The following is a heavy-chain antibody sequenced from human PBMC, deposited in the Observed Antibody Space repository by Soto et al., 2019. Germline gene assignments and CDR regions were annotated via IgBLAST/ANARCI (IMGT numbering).Heavy chain of an antibody. J-gene: IGHJ6*02. CDR2: IYYSGST. V-gene: IGHV4-39*01. Sequence: SETLSLTCTVSGGSISSSSYYWGWIRQPPGKGLEWIGSIYYSGSTYYNPSLKSRVTISVDTSKNQFSLKLSSVTAADTAVYYCANKRNQNYDFWSGYLYYYYGMDVWGQGATVTVSS. CDR1: GGSISSSSYY. CDR3: ANKRNQNYDFWSGYLYYYYGMDV. D-gene: IGHD3-3*01.